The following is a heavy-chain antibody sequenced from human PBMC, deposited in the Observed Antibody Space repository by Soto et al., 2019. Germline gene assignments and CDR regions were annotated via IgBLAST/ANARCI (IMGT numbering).Heavy chain of an antibody. Sequence: QIQLVQSGAEVKKPGASVKVSCKASGYPFTNFPITWVRQAPGQGLEWMGWINAYNGNTNYAQKVQGRVTMTTDTSTRTDYMGLSSLRSDDTAVYYCARDGSRGLTTDHKYYFDYWGQGALVTVAS. J-gene: IGHJ4*02. V-gene: IGHV1-18*01. D-gene: IGHD4-17*01. CDR2: INAYNGNT. CDR1: GYPFTNFP. CDR3: ARDGSRGLTTDHKYYFDY.